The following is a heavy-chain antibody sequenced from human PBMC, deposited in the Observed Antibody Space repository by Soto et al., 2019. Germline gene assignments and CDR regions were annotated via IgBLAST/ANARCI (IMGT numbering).Heavy chain of an antibody. D-gene: IGHD2-2*01. Sequence: GGSLRLSCAASGCTFSSYAMHWVRQAPGKGLEWVEVISYDGRNKYYADSVKGRFTISRDNSKNTLYLQMNSLRAEDTAVYYCASGPRIRRSGTRXWCQGTRGTASX. V-gene: IGHV3-30*04. CDR1: GCTFSSYA. J-gene: IGHJ4*02. CDR2: ISYDGRNK. CDR3: ASGPRIRRSGTRX.